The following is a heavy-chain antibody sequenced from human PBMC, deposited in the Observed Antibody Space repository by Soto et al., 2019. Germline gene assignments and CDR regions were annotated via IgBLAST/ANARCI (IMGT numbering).Heavy chain of an antibody. V-gene: IGHV5-10-1*01. J-gene: IGHJ6*02. CDR1: GYSFTSYW. CDR2: IDPSDSYT. D-gene: IGHD3-22*01. CDR3: ARGGYYYDSSGEYYYYYYGMDV. Sequence: GDSLRISCKGSGYSFTSYWISWVRQMPGKVLEWMGRIDPSDSYTNYSPSFQGHVTISADKSISTAYLQWSSLKASDTAMYYCARGGYYYDSSGEYYYYYYGMDVWGQGTTVTVSS.